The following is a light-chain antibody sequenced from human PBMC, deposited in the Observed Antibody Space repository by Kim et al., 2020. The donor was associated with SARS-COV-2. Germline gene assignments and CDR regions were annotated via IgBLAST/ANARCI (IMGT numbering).Light chain of an antibody. J-gene: IGKJ2*01. CDR1: QSVTSSY. CDR3: QQYGSSPYT. V-gene: IGKV3-20*01. CDR2: GAS. Sequence: EIVLTQSPGTLSLSPGERATLSCRASQSVTSSYLAWYQQKPGQAPRLLISGASRRATGIPDRFSGSGSGTDFTLTISRLEPEDFAVYYCQQYGSSPYTFGQGTKLE.